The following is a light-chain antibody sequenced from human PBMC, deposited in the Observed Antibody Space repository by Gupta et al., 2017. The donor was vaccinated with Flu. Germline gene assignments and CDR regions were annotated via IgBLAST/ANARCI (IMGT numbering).Light chain of an antibody. CDR1: QGIRND. Sequence: AIQMTQSPSSLSASVGDRVSITCRASQGIRNDLGWYQQKPGEAPKLLIYSASSLQSGVPSRFSGSRSGTDFTLTISSLQPEDFATYYCLQDYNYPLTFGGGTKVEIK. CDR3: LQDYNYPLT. V-gene: IGKV1-6*01. J-gene: IGKJ4*01. CDR2: SAS.